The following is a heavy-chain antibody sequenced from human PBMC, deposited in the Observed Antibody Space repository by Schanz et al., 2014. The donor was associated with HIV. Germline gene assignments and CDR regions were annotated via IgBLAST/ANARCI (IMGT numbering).Heavy chain of an antibody. CDR1: GFTFSNDG. Sequence: QVQLVESGGGVVQPGTSLRLSCVASGFTFSNDGMHWVRQAPGKGLEWVAVSSHDGSVKFYGDSVKGRFTISRDNAKNSLYLQMNSLRAEDTAVYYCAKDDQQFAYWGQGTLVTVSP. CDR2: SSHDGSVK. J-gene: IGHJ4*02. V-gene: IGHV3-33*03. D-gene: IGHD6-6*01. CDR3: AKDDQQFAY.